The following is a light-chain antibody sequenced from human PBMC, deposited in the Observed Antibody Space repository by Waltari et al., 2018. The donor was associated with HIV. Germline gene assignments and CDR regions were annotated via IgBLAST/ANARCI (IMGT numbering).Light chain of an antibody. CDR2: EVS. V-gene: IGLV2-23*02. CDR3: CSYAGSSTFGV. Sequence: QSALTQPASVSGSPGQSITISCPGTSSDVGRYNLVSWYQQHPGKAPKLMIYEVSKRPSGVSNRFSGSKSGNTASLTISGLQAEDEADYYCCSYAGSSTFGVFGGGTKLTVL. J-gene: IGLJ3*02. CDR1: SSDVGRYNL.